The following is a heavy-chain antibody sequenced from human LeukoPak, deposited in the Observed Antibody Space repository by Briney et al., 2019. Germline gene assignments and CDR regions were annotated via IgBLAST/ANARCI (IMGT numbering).Heavy chain of an antibody. CDR2: INQDGSEK. J-gene: IGHJ3*02. Sequence: GGSLILSCAASGFTFSSYWMTWVRQAPGKGLEWVASINQDGSEKYYVDSVKGRFTISRDNTKNLVYLQINSLRAEDTAVHYCAREGGSSGWYDAFHIWGQGTMVTVSS. D-gene: IGHD6-19*01. V-gene: IGHV3-7*01. CDR3: AREGGSSGWYDAFHI. CDR1: GFTFSSYW.